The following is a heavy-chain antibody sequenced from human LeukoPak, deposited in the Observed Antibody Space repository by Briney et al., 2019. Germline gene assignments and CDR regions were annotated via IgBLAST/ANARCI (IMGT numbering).Heavy chain of an antibody. V-gene: IGHV1-2*02. Sequence: VASVKVSCKASGYTFTGYYMHWVRQAPGQGLEWMGWINPNSGGTNYAQKFQGRVTMPRDTSISTAYMELSRLRSDDTAVYYCAAEGDYVLNWFDPWGQGTLVTVSS. J-gene: IGHJ5*02. CDR2: INPNSGGT. CDR1: GYTFTGYY. D-gene: IGHD4-17*01. CDR3: AAEGDYVLNWFDP.